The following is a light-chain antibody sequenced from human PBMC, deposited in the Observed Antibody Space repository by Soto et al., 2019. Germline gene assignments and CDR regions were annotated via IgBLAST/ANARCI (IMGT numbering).Light chain of an antibody. J-gene: IGKJ1*01. V-gene: IGKV1-5*03. Sequence: DIQMTQSPSTLSASVGDRVTITCRASQSISSWLAWYQQKPGKAPKLLIYKASSLESGVPPRFRGSGSGTEVTLTISSRQPDDFATYYCQQYNSYRRTFGQGNKVEIK. CDR3: QQYNSYRRT. CDR2: KAS. CDR1: QSISSW.